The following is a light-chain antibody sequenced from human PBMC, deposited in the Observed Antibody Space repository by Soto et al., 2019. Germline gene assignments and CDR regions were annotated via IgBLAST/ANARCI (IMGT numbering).Light chain of an antibody. J-gene: IGKJ5*01. CDR1: QTISSW. V-gene: IGKV1-5*03. Sequence: DIQMTQSPSTLSASVRDRVTITCRASQTISSWLAWFQQRPGRAPKFLIYKASSLKNGVPLRFSGSGSGTQFTLTISSLEPEDFAVYYCQQRSNWPPITFGQGTRLEI. CDR2: KAS. CDR3: QQRSNWPPIT.